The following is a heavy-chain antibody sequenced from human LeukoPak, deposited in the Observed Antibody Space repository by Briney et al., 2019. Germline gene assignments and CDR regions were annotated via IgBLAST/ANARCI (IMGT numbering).Heavy chain of an antibody. CDR2: ISYDGSNK. CDR3: ARAKSTKYYFDY. V-gene: IGHV3-30-3*01. CDR1: GFTFSSYA. Sequence: GGSLRLSCAASGFTFSSYAMHWVRQAPGKGLEWVAVISYDGSNKYYADSVKGRFTISRNNPKNTLYLQINSLRAEDTAVYYWARAKSTKYYFDYWGQGTLVTVSS. J-gene: IGHJ4*02.